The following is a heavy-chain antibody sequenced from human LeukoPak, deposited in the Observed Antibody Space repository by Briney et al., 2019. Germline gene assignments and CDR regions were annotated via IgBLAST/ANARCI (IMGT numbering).Heavy chain of an antibody. CDR1: GFTFSSYS. D-gene: IGHD4-17*01. V-gene: IGHV3-21*01. CDR3: ARIWDYGDSYDY. J-gene: IGHJ4*02. CDR2: IGSSSSYI. Sequence: GGSLRLSCAASGFTFSSYSMNWVRQAPGKGLEWVSSIGSSSSYIYYADSVKGRFTISRDNAKNSLYLQMNSLRAEDTAVYYCARIWDYGDSYDYWGQGTLVTVSS.